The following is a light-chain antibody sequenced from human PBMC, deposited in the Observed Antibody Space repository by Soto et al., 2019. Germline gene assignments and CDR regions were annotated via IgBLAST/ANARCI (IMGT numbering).Light chain of an antibody. CDR1: QSISRN. Sequence: VLTQSPATLSLSPEERATLSCRASQSISRNLARYQQKPGQAPRLLIYAASTRATGLPARFSGSGSGTEFTLTISSLQSEDFAVYSCQQYNNWPLTFGQGTKVDI. CDR3: QQYNNWPLT. V-gene: IGKV3-15*01. CDR2: AAS. J-gene: IGKJ1*01.